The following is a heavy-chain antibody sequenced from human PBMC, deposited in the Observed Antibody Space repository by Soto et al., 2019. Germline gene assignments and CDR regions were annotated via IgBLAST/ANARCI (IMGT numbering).Heavy chain of an antibody. V-gene: IGHV3-23*01. CDR3: AKAKKDFWRGSPTNWFDP. J-gene: IGHJ5*02. Sequence: PGGSLRLSCAVSGFTFSGHAISWVRQAPRKGPEWVSAISGRGGITYYTDSVKGRFTISRDNSNNTLYLQMNSLRAEDTAVYYCAKAKKDFWRGSPTNWFDPWGQGTRVTVSS. D-gene: IGHD3-3*01. CDR2: ISGRGGIT. CDR1: GFTFSGHA.